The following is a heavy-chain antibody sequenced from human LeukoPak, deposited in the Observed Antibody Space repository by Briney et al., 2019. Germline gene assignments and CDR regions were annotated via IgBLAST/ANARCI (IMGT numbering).Heavy chain of an antibody. D-gene: IGHD6-6*01. Sequence: GGSLRLSCAVSGFTVSSNYMSWVRQAPGKGLEWVSIIYSGGSTYYADSVKGRFTISRDNAKNSLYLQMNSLRAEDTAVYYCARRGIAARRSDFDYWGQRTLVTVSS. CDR1: GFTVSSNY. CDR3: ARRGIAARRSDFDY. CDR2: IYSGGST. J-gene: IGHJ4*02. V-gene: IGHV3-66*01.